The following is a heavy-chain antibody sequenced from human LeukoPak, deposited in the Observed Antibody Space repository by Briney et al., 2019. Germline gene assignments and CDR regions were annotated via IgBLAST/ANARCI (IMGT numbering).Heavy chain of an antibody. CDR1: GGSISSGSYY. CDR2: MYISEYT. Sequence: PSQTLSLTCTVSGGSISSGSYYWSWIRQPAGKGLEWIGRMYISEYTNYNPSLKSRVTISLDTSKNQFSLRLTSVTAADTALYYCATDDGTYRFDYWGQGTLVTVSS. V-gene: IGHV4-61*02. CDR3: ATDDGTYRFDY. D-gene: IGHD2-2*01. J-gene: IGHJ4*02.